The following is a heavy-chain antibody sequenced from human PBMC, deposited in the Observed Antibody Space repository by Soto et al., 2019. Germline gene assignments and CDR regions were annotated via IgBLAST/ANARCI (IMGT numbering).Heavy chain of an antibody. CDR1: GGSFSGYY. CDR3: ARDKITGLFDY. D-gene: IGHD2-8*02. Sequence: QVQLQQWGAGLLKPSETLSLTCAVYGGSFSGYYWTWIRQPPGTGLEWIGEINHSGSTNYNPSLKTRGTISVDTSKNQFSLKPTSVTAADPAVYYCARDKITGLFDYWGQGTLVTVSS. V-gene: IGHV4-34*01. CDR2: INHSGST. J-gene: IGHJ4*02.